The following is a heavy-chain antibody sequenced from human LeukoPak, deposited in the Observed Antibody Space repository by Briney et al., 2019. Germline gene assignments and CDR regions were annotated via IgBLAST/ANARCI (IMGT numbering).Heavy chain of an antibody. V-gene: IGHV4-59*01. CDR3: ARDSGSSPTFEI. J-gene: IGHJ4*02. CDR1: GASISSYH. CDR2: ITYSGST. Sequence: SETLSLTCTVSGASISSYHWSWIRQPPGKGLEWIGYITYSGSTNYNPSLKSRVTISVDTSKNQLSLKLNSVTAADTAVYFCARDSGSSPTFEIWGQGTLVTVSS. D-gene: IGHD3-10*01.